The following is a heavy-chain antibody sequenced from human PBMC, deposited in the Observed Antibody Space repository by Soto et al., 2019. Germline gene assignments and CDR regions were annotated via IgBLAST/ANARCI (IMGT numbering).Heavy chain of an antibody. CDR3: AKDGGRLYYFEY. J-gene: IGHJ4*02. CDR2: ISYDGSNK. CDR1: GFIFSSYG. V-gene: IGHV3-30*18. Sequence: QVQLVESGGGVVQPGRSLRLSCAASGFIFSSYGMHWVRQAPGKGLEWVAVISYDGSNKYYADSVKGRFTISRDNSKNTLYLQMNSLRAEDTAVYYCAKDGGRLYYFEYWGQGTLVTVSS. D-gene: IGHD1-26*01.